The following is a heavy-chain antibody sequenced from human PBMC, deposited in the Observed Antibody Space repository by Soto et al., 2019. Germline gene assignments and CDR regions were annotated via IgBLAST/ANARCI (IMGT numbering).Heavy chain of an antibody. V-gene: IGHV4-31*03. CDR3: AKSPPYCSGGDCYREGFDV. CDR2: TFYSGST. CDR1: GDSISSGAYY. Sequence: QVQLQESGPGLVKPTQTLSLTCTVSGDSISSGAYYWSWIRQPAGKGLEWVGSTFYSGSTYYNPSLESRVSISIDTSKNQFSLKLSSVTAADTAMYYCAKSPPYCSGGDCYREGFDVWGQGTMVTVSS. D-gene: IGHD2-21*02. J-gene: IGHJ3*01.